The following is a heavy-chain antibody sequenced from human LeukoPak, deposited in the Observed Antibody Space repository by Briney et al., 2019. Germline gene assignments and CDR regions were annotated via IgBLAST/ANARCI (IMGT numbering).Heavy chain of an antibody. CDR2: INHSGST. V-gene: IGHV4-34*01. CDR3: ARGPSFHYYGSGSYGY. J-gene: IGHJ4*02. Sequence: SETLSLTCAVYGGSFSGDYWSWIRQPPGKGLEWIGEINHSGSTNYNPSLKSRVTISVDTSKNQFSLKLSSVTAADTAVYYCARGPSFHYYGSGSYGYWGQGTLVTVSS. CDR1: GGSFSGDY. D-gene: IGHD3-10*01.